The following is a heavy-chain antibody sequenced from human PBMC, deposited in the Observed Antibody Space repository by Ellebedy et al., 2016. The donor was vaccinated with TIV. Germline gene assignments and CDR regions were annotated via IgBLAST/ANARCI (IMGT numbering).Heavy chain of an antibody. CDR2: IDPSDSSS. CDR1: GYNFDIYW. V-gene: IGHV5-10-1*01. D-gene: IGHD6-19*01. CDR3: ARHRAQMAVAGLGAWFDP. J-gene: IGHJ5*02. Sequence: PGGSLRLSCQGSGYNFDIYWISWVRQMPGKGLEWMGTIDPSDSSSTYSPSFQGHVSISADRSITTAYLQWSSLKASDTAIYYCARHRAQMAVAGLGAWFDPWGQGTLVTVSS.